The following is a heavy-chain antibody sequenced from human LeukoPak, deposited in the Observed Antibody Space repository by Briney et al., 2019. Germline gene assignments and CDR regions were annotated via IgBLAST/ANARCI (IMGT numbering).Heavy chain of an antibody. J-gene: IGHJ4*02. Sequence: ASVTVSCKASGYTFTSYGISWVRQAPGQGLEWMGWISAYNGNTNYAQKLQGRVTMTTDTSTSTAYMELRSLRSDDTAVYYCARDSRRWGDSSPYFDYWGQGTLVTVSS. CDR1: GYTFTSYG. CDR2: ISAYNGNT. CDR3: ARDSRRWGDSSPYFDY. D-gene: IGHD3-10*01. V-gene: IGHV1-18*01.